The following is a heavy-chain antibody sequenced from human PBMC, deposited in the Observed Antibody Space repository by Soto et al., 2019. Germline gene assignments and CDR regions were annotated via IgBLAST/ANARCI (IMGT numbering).Heavy chain of an antibody. Sequence: QLQLQESGSGLVKPSQTLSLTCAVSGGSISSGGYSWSWIRQPPGKGLEWIGYIYHSGSTYYNPSLKSRVTISVDRSKNQFSLKLSSVTAADTAVYYCARWWLGDSSGWYDYWGQGTLVTVSS. CDR3: ARWWLGDSSGWYDY. D-gene: IGHD6-19*01. CDR1: GGSISSGGYS. CDR2: IYHSGST. V-gene: IGHV4-30-2*01. J-gene: IGHJ4*02.